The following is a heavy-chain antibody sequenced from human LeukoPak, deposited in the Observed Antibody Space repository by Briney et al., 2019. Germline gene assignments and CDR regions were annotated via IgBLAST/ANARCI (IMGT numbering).Heavy chain of an antibody. CDR3: TRRMRGLGSYSDAFDI. V-gene: IGHV3-30*14. J-gene: IGHJ3*02. D-gene: IGHD3-10*01. Sequence: GGSLRLSCAASGFTFSTYAMHWVRQAPGKGLEWVAVISYDGSNKYYADSVKGRFTISRENAKNSFYLQMNSLRAGDTAVYFCTRRMRGLGSYSDAFDIWGQGTMVTVSS. CDR1: GFTFSTYA. CDR2: ISYDGSNK.